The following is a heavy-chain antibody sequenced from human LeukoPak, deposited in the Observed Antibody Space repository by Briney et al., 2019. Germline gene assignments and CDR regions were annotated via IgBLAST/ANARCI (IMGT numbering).Heavy chain of an antibody. D-gene: IGHD2-21*01. Sequence: ASMKVSCKASGYTLTGYFIHWVRQAPGQGLEWMGCTNPNSGGTNYAQNFQGRVTMTRDTSTSTAYMELSRLRSDDTAVYYCARDLGWGGEEAFDIWGQGTMVTVSS. CDR1: GYTLTGYF. CDR2: TNPNSGGT. CDR3: ARDLGWGGEEAFDI. J-gene: IGHJ3*02. V-gene: IGHV1-2*02.